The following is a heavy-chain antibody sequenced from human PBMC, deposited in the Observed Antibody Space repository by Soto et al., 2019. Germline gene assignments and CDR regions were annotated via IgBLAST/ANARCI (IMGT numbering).Heavy chain of an antibody. V-gene: IGHV3-7*04. CDR3: AGAFIGYYYYGMDV. D-gene: IGHD2-15*01. J-gene: IGHJ6*02. Sequence: LRLSCAASGFTFSSYLMSWVRQAPGKGLEWVANIKQDGSEKYYVDSVKGRFTTSTDNAKNSLYLQMNSLRAEDTAVYYCAGAFIGYYYYGMDVWGQGTTVTVSS. CDR1: GFTFSSYL. CDR2: IKQDGSEK.